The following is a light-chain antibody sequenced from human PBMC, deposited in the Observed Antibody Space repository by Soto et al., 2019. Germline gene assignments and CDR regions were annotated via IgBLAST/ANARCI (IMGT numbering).Light chain of an antibody. CDR3: QQYGKLPRT. V-gene: IGKV3-20*01. Sequence: IVMTQSPATLSVSPGERATLSCRASQSISSKLAWYQQKPGQALRLLIYGASSRATGIPDRFSGSGSGTNFTLTISRLEPEDFAVYYCQQYGKLPRTFGQGTKVDIK. J-gene: IGKJ1*01. CDR1: QSISSK. CDR2: GAS.